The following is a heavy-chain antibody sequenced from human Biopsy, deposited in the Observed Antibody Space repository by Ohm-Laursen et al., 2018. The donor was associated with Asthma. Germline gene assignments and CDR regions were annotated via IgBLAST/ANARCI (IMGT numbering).Heavy chain of an antibody. J-gene: IGHJ3*02. CDR1: GFTFGDYW. CDR3: ARTHERWTSIQDDALDI. D-gene: IGHD4-23*01. CDR2: ISYDGGNK. V-gene: IGHV3-30*03. Sequence: RSLRLSCTASGFTFGDYWMSWVRQVPGKGLEWVAVISYDGGNKFYGDSVKGRFTLSRDNSRNTLYLQMNSLRVEDTAIYYCARTHERWTSIQDDALDIWGQGTMVIVSS.